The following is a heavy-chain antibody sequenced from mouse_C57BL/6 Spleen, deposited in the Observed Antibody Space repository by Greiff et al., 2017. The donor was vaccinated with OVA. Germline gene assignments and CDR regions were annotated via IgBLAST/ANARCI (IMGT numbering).Heavy chain of an antibody. D-gene: IGHD1-1*01. V-gene: IGHV2-9-1*01. CDR1: GFSLTSYA. CDR3: ARNYGSSYVKAMDY. Sequence: VKLQESGPGLVAPSQSLSITCTVSGFSLTSYAISWVRQPPGKGLEWLGVIWTGGGTNYNSALKSRLSISKDNSKSQVFLKMNSLQADDTARYYCARNYGSSYVKAMDYWGQGTSVTVSS. CDR2: IWTGGGT. J-gene: IGHJ4*01.